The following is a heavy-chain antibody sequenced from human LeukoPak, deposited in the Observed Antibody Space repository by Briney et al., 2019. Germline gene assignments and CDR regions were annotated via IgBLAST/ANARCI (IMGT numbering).Heavy chain of an antibody. CDR1: GFTVSSNS. CDR3: ARDSGIAAAAASFDY. CDR2: IYSDNT. Sequence: PGGSLRLSCTVSGFTVSSNSMSWVRQAPGKGLEWVSFIYSDNTHYSDSVKGRFTISRDNSKNTLYLQMNSLRAEDTAVYYCARDSGIAAAAASFDYWGQGTLVTVSS. D-gene: IGHD6-13*01. V-gene: IGHV3-53*01. J-gene: IGHJ4*02.